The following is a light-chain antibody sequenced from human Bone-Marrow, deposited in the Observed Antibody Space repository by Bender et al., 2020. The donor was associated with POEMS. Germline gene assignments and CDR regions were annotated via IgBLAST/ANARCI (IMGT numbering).Light chain of an antibody. CDR2: EVS. Sequence: QSALTQPASVSGSPGQSITISCTGASSDVGAYNLVSWYQQHPGKAPKLMIYEVSKRPSGVPTRFSGSKSGNTASLTVSGLQAEDEAVYYCSSYAGRDDIVFGGGTRLTVL. J-gene: IGLJ2*01. V-gene: IGLV2-23*02. CDR3: SSYAGRDDIV. CDR1: SSDVGAYNL.